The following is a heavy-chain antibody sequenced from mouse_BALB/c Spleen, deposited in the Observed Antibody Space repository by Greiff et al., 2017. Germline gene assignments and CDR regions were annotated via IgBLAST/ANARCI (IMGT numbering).Heavy chain of an antibody. V-gene: IGHV7-3*02. Sequence: VQLKESGGGLVQPGGSLRLSCATSGFTFTDYYMSWVRQPPGKALEWLGFIRNKANGYTTEYSASVKGRFTISRDNSQSILYLQMNTLRAEDSATYYCARDRPFAYWGQGTLVTFSA. CDR1: GFTFTDYY. CDR2: IRNKANGYTT. J-gene: IGHJ3*01. CDR3: ARDRPFAY.